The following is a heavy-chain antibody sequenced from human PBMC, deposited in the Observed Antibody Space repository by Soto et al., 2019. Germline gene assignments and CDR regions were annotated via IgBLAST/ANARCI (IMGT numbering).Heavy chain of an antibody. V-gene: IGHV1-69*01. J-gene: IGHJ6*02. CDR3: ARDDATYCGGDCYRYFFYGLDV. Sequence: QVQLVQSGAEVKKPGSSVKISCKASGGTFINHAFSWVRQAPGQGLEWMGGIIPMFGTADYSQKFQGRVTITADESTTTAHMELISLRSDDSAVYYCARDDATYCGGDCYRYFFYGLDVWGQGTTVTVSS. CDR2: IIPMFGTA. CDR1: GGTFINHA. D-gene: IGHD2-21*02.